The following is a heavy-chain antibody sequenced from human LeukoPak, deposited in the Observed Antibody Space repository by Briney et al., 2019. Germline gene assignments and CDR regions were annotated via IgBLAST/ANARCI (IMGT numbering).Heavy chain of an antibody. D-gene: IGHD3-16*01. CDR2: ISRDATTT. V-gene: IGHV3-74*01. J-gene: IGHJ4*02. Sequence: PGGSLRLSCAASGFTFSDYWVDWVRQAPGKGLVWVSTISRDATTTGYADSVKGRFTISRDNAKNTLYLQMNSLRAEDTAVYYCASSPVLSNDWGQGALVTVSS. CDR1: GFTFSDYW. CDR3: ASSPVLSND.